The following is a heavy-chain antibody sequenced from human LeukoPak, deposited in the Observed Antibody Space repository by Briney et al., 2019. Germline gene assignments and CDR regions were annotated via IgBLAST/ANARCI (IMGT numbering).Heavy chain of an antibody. J-gene: IGHJ4*02. Sequence: GGSLRLSCAASGFTFGSYAMHWVRQAPGKGLEWVAVISYDGSNKYYADSVKGRFTISRDNSKNTLYLQMNSLRAEDTAVYYCAREMGGYDPLDYWGQGTLVTVSS. CDR1: GFTFGSYA. D-gene: IGHD5-12*01. CDR3: AREMGGYDPLDY. CDR2: ISYDGSNK. V-gene: IGHV3-30-3*01.